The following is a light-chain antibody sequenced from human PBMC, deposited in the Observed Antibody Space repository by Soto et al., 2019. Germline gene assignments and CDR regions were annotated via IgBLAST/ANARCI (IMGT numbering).Light chain of an antibody. CDR2: DAS. J-gene: IGKJ4*01. CDR1: QSISSS. V-gene: IGKV1-5*01. CDR3: QQYNTYSLT. Sequence: DIQMTQSPSTLSASVGDRVSITCRASQSISSSLAWYQQKPGRAPKLLIFDASSLESGVPSRFSGSRSGPQFTLTISSLQPDDSAAYYCQQYNTYSLTFGGGTKVEIK.